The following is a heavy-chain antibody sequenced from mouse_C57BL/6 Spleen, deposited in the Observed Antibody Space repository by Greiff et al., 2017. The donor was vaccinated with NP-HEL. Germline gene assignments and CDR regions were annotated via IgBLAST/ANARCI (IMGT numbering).Heavy chain of an antibody. CDR2: IDPSDSET. CDR3: ARGAFITTVVATGADFDY. V-gene: IGHV1-52*01. J-gene: IGHJ2*01. D-gene: IGHD1-1*01. CDR1: GYTFTSYW. Sequence: VQLQQPGAELVRPGSSVKLSCKASGYTFTSYWMHWVKQRPIQGLEWIGNIDPSDSETHYNQKFKDKATLTVDKSSSTAYMQLSSLTSEDSAVYYCARGAFITTVVATGADFDYWGQGTTLTVSS.